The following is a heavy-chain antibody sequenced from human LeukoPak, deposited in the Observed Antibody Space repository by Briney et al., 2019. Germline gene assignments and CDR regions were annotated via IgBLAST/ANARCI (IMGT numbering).Heavy chain of an antibody. CDR2: ISSSSTYI. J-gene: IGHJ4*02. D-gene: IGHD5-18*01. Sequence: KTGGSLRLSRAASGFTFSSYSMNWVRQAPGKGLEWVSSISSSSTYIYYADSVKGRFTISRDNAKSSLYLQMNSLRADDTAVYYCARDRLGYSYGYDYWGQGTLVTVSS. V-gene: IGHV3-21*01. CDR1: GFTFSSYS. CDR3: ARDRLGYSYGYDY.